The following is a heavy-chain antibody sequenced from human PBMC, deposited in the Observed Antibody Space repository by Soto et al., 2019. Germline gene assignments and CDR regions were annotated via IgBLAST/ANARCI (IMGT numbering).Heavy chain of an antibody. D-gene: IGHD6-6*01. CDR3: AIRLASLPNGMDV. J-gene: IGHJ6*02. CDR1: GYSFNSNW. Sequence: GESLKISCKGSGYSFNSNWIAWVRQMPEKGLEWMGIIYPGDSETRYSPSFQGQVTISADKSIATAYLQWSSLEASDTAIYYCAIRLASLPNGMDVWGPGTTVTVSS. V-gene: IGHV5-51*01. CDR2: IYPGDSET.